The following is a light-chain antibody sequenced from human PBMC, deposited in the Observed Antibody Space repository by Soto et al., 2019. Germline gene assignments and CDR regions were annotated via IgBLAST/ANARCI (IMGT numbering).Light chain of an antibody. V-gene: IGKV3-20*01. CDR1: QSVSTK. Sequence: EIVMTQSPATLSVSPGERATLSCRASQSVSTKLAWYQQKPGQAPRLLIYGASSRATGIPDRFSGSGSGTDFTLTISRLEPEDFAVYYCQQYGSSRITFGQGTRLEIK. J-gene: IGKJ5*01. CDR3: QQYGSSRIT. CDR2: GAS.